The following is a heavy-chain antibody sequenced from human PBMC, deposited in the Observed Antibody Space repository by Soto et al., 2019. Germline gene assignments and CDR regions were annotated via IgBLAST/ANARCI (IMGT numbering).Heavy chain of an antibody. D-gene: IGHD3-3*01. CDR3: ATVSPMRFFQWLREYLYYNMDV. V-gene: IGHV3-15*07. Sequence: EVQLVESGGGLVKPGGSLRLSCAASGCSFNNAWMNWVRQAPGKGLEWVGHVKNTADGGTTEYAAPVKGRFTISRDDSKNALYLQMNSLKTEDTAVYYCATVSPMRFFQWLREYLYYNMDVWGQATTVTVSS. CDR2: VKNTADGGTT. CDR1: GCSFNNAW. J-gene: IGHJ6*02.